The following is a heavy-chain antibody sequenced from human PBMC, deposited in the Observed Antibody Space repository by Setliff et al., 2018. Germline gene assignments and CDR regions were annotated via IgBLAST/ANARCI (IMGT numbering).Heavy chain of an antibody. J-gene: IGHJ4*02. CDR3: ASSCSGTSCYAGLDY. CDR1: GFTFSSDS. CDR2: ISSSSSTI. V-gene: IGHV3-48*01. D-gene: IGHD2-15*01. Sequence: PGGSLRLSCAASGFTFSSDSVSWVRQAPGKGLEWVSSISSSSSTIYYADSVKGRFTISRDNSKNTLYLQMNSLRAEDTAVYYCASSCSGTSCYAGLDYWGQGTLVTVSS.